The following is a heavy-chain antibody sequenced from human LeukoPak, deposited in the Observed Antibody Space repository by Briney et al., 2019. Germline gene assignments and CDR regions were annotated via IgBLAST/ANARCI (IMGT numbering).Heavy chain of an antibody. CDR1: GGSISSYY. V-gene: IGHV4-59*01. D-gene: IGHD1-26*01. Sequence: PSETLSLTCTVSGGSISSYYWSWIRQPPGKGLEWIGYIYYGGSTNYNPSLKSRVTISVDTSKNQFSLKLSSVTAADTAVYYCATRRVGGSYPDDAFDIWGQGTMVTVSS. CDR2: IYYGGST. J-gene: IGHJ3*02. CDR3: ATRRVGGSYPDDAFDI.